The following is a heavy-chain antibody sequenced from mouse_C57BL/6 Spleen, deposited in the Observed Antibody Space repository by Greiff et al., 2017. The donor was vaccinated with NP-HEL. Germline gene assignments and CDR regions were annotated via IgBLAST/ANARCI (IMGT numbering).Heavy chain of an antibody. V-gene: IGHV1-64*01. CDR1: GYTFTSYW. CDR3: ARDWDRWAYAMDY. Sequence: QVQLQQPGAELVKPGASVKLSCKASGYTFTSYWMHWVKQRPGQGLEWIGMIHPNSGSTNYNEKFKSKATLTVDKSSSTAYMQLSSLTSEDSAVYYCARDWDRWAYAMDYWGQGTSVTVSS. J-gene: IGHJ4*01. CDR2: IHPNSGST. D-gene: IGHD4-1*01.